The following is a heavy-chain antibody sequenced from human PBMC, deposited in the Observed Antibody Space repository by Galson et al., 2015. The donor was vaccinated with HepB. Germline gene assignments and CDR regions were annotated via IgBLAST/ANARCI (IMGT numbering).Heavy chain of an antibody. D-gene: IGHD3-10*01. J-gene: IGHJ1*01. CDR1: GFTFSTYR. CDR2: ISHDGTDK. Sequence: SLRLSCAASGFTFSTYRLHWFRQAPGKGLEWVAVISHDGTDKYYAKSLEGRFTVSRDNSRSTLYLEMNNLRPDDTAIYYCAREGGEWGQGTLVTVSS. V-gene: IGHV3-30*04. CDR3: AREGGE.